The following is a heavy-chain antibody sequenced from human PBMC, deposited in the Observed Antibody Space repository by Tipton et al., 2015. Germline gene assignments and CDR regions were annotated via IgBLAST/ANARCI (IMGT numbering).Heavy chain of an antibody. J-gene: IGHJ4*02. CDR2: IWYDGSES. V-gene: IGHV3-33*01. Sequence: RSLRLSCIASGFTFRDFGIHWVRQAPGKGLEWLAVIWYDGSESRYAESVKGRFTISRDSAKNTAYLQMNSLRVEDTGVYFCTRGTPPNWPTDFWGQGTLVTVSS. CDR1: GFTFRDFG. CDR3: TRGTPPNWPTDF. D-gene: IGHD1-1*01.